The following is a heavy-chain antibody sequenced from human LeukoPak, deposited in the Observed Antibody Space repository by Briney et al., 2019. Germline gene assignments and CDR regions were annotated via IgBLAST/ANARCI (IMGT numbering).Heavy chain of an antibody. CDR3: ARKGYFDY. V-gene: IGHV4-59*01. CDR2: IYSSGST. J-gene: IGHJ4*02. Sequence: SETLSLTCTVSGGSISSYHWSWIRQPPGKGLQWIGFIYSSGSTNYNPSLKSRVTISLDTSKNQFSLRVSSVTSAGTAVYYCARKGYFDYWGQGTLVTVSS. CDR1: GGSISSYH.